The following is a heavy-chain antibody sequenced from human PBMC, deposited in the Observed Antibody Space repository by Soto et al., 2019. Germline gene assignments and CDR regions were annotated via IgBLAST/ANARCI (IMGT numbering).Heavy chain of an antibody. CDR1: NGSISGFY. D-gene: IGHD2-15*01. Sequence: SETLSLTCSVSNGSISGFYWTWIRQPPGKILEWIGYIHYSGRTDYNPSLTSRATMSVDTSKNQFSLNLKSITAADTAVYYCVRGGGGGLLDPWGQGTMVTVSS. CDR2: IHYSGRT. CDR3: VRGGGGGLLDP. J-gene: IGHJ5*02. V-gene: IGHV4-59*12.